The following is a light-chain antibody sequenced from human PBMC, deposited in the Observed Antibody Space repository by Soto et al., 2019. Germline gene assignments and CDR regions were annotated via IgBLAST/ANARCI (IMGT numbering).Light chain of an antibody. CDR2: RTS. Sequence: EIVLTQSPATLSLSPGERVTLSCRASQSLSSSYLAWYQQKPGQAPRLLIYRTSLRATGIPDKFSGSGSGTDFTLTISGLEPEDCAVYFCHQYVSTPLTFGQGTKLEIK. J-gene: IGKJ2*01. V-gene: IGKV3-20*01. CDR3: HQYVSTPLT. CDR1: QSLSSSY.